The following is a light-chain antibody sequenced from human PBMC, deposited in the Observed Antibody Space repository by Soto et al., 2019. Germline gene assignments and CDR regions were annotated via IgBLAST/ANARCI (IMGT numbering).Light chain of an antibody. CDR3: QQYDNLPFT. CDR2: DAS. J-gene: IGKJ3*01. CDR1: QGISNY. V-gene: IGKV1-33*01. Sequence: DIQMTQSLSSLSASVGDRATITCQASQGISNYLDWYQQKPGKAPKLLIYDASNLETGVPSRFSGSGSGTDFTFTISSLQPEDIATYYCQQYDNLPFTFGRGTKVDIK.